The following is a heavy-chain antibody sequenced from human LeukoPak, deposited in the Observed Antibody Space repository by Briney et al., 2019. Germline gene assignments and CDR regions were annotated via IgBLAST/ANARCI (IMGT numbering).Heavy chain of an antibody. Sequence: GGSLRLSCAASGFTFSSYWMHWVRQAPGKGLVWVSHINGDGGTTTYADSVKGRFTISRDNAKNTLYLQMNSFRAEDTAVFYCARSNNYGFDYWGQGTLVTVSS. CDR2: INGDGGTT. V-gene: IGHV3-74*03. D-gene: IGHD5-24*01. CDR3: ARSNNYGFDY. CDR1: GFTFSSYW. J-gene: IGHJ4*02.